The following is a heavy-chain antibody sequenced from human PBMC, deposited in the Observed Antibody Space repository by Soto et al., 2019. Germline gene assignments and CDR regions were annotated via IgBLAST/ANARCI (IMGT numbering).Heavy chain of an antibody. D-gene: IGHD6-6*01. CDR1: GYTFTSYA. CDR3: ARDHVAARDYYYYGMDV. J-gene: IGHJ6*02. CDR2: INAGSGNT. Sequence: ASVKVSCKASGYTFTSYAVHWVRQAPGQRLEWMGWINAGSGNTKYSQKFQGRVTITRDTSASTAYMELSSLRSEDTAVYYCARDHVAARDYYYYGMDVWGQGTTVTVSS. V-gene: IGHV1-3*01.